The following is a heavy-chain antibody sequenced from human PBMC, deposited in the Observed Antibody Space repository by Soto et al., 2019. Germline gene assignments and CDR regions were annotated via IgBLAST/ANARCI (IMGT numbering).Heavy chain of an antibody. D-gene: IGHD2-2*01. CDR2: IKQDGSEK. CDR1: GFTFSSYW. Sequence: PGGSLRLSCAASGFTFSSYWMSWVRQAPGKGLEWVANIKQDGSEKYYVDSVKGRFTISRDNAKNSLYLQMNSLRAEDTAVYYCARDHGVVVGPTYYLDYSGQGTLVTVSS. J-gene: IGHJ4*02. CDR3: ARDHGVVVGPTYYLDY. V-gene: IGHV3-7*01.